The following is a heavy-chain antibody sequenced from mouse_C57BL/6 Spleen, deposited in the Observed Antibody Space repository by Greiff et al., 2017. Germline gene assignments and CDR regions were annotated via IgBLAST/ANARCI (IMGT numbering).Heavy chain of an antibody. CDR1: GFNIKDYY. J-gene: IGHJ4*01. CDR3: ARGWDSAMDY. CDR2: IDPEDGDT. V-gene: IGHV14-2*01. D-gene: IGHD3-3*01. Sequence: EVKVEESGAELVKPGASVKLSCTASGFNIKDYYMHWVKQRTEQGLEWIGRIDPEDGDTKYAPKFQGKATITADTSSNTAYLQLSSLTSEDTAVYYCARGWDSAMDYWGQGTSVTVSS.